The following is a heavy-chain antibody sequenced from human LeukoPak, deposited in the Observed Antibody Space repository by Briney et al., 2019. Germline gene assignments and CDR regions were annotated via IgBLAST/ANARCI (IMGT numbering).Heavy chain of an antibody. CDR2: ISGSGGST. CDR1: GFTFSSYA. J-gene: IGHJ4*02. Sequence: PGGSLRLSCAASGFTFSSYAVSWVRQAPGKGLGWVSAISGSGGSTYYADSVKGRFTISRDNSKNTLYLQMNSLRAEDTAVYYCAKAGTIFGVVIGTNYYFDYWGQGTLVTVSS. D-gene: IGHD3-3*01. CDR3: AKAGTIFGVVIGTNYYFDY. V-gene: IGHV3-23*01.